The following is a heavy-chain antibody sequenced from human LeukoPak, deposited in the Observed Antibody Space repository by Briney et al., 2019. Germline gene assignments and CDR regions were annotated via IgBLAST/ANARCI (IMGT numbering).Heavy chain of an antibody. CDR1: GLIFSDHY. J-gene: IGHJ4*02. CDR2: SRNKAQSFTI. Sequence: GGSLRLSCAVSGLIFSDHYIDWVRQAPGKGLEWVGRSRNKAQSFTIHYAASVKGRFTISRDDSKNSLYLQMDSLKTEDTAVYYCARPPYAGSYSIDYWGREPWSPSP. V-gene: IGHV3-72*01. D-gene: IGHD1-26*01. CDR3: ARPPYAGSYSIDY.